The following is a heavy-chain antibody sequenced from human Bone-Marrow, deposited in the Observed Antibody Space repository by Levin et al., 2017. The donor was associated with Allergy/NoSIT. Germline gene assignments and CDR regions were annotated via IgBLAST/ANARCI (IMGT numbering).Heavy chain of an antibody. J-gene: IGHJ3*02. Sequence: GGSLRLSCTVSGFTFSIYSINWVRQAPGKGLEWVSSISSSGSDMYYVDSVRGRFTISRDNAKNSLTLQMNSLRAEDTAVYYCARGIIGDVRVAHKESFDIWGQGTMVSVSS. CDR3: ARGIIGDVRVAHKESFDI. CDR1: GFTFSIYS. V-gene: IGHV3-21*01. D-gene: IGHD2-8*02. CDR2: ISSSGSDM.